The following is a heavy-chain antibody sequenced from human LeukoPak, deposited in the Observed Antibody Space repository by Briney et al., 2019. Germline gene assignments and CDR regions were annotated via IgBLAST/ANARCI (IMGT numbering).Heavy chain of an antibody. Sequence: GSLRLSCAASGFTFSTYALHWVRQVPGKGLEYVSAISSIGGTTYYANSVKGRLTISRDNSKNTLYLQMGSLKPEDTAVYYCARVGDNTAFDYWGQGTLVTVSS. D-gene: IGHD2-21*01. J-gene: IGHJ4*02. CDR3: ARVGDNTAFDY. CDR1: GFTFSTYA. V-gene: IGHV3-64*01. CDR2: ISSIGGTT.